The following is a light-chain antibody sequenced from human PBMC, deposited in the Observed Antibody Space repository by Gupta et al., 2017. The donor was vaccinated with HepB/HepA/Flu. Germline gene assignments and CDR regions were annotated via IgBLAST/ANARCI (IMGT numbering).Light chain of an antibody. J-gene: IGKJ2*03. CDR3: QQYYSTHS. Sequence: DIVMTQSPDSLSVSLGERATINCKSSQSVLYSSNNKYYLTWYQQKPGQPPKLLIYCASTRESGVPDRFSGSGSGTDFTLTISGLQAEDVAVYYWQQYYSTHSFGQGTKLEIK. V-gene: IGKV4-1*01. CDR1: QSVLYSSNNKYY. CDR2: CAS.